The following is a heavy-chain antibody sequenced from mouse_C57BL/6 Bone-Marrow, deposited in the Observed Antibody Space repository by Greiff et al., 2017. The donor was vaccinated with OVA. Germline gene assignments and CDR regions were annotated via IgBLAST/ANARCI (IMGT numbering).Heavy chain of an antibody. J-gene: IGHJ2*01. D-gene: IGHD3-3*01. Sequence: VQLQESGAELARPGASVKLSCKASGYTFTSYGISWVKQRTGQGLEWIGAIYPRSGNTYYNEKFKGKATLTADKSSSTAYMELRSLTSEDSAVYFCAREGHRLYYFDYWGQGTTLTVSS. CDR1: GYTFTSYG. V-gene: IGHV1-81*01. CDR2: IYPRSGNT. CDR3: AREGHRLYYFDY.